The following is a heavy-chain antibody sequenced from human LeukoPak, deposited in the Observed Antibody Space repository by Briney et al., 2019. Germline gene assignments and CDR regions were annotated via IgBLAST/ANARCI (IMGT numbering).Heavy chain of an antibody. Sequence: PGGSLRLSCAASGFTFSDYYMTWIRQAPGKGLEWLSYISGSGSYTNYADSVKGRFTTSRDNAKNSLYLQMNSLRAEDTAVYYCARVGSVAAAGTQDYWGQGTLVTVSS. J-gene: IGHJ4*02. V-gene: IGHV3-11*06. CDR1: GFTFSDYY. D-gene: IGHD6-13*01. CDR2: ISGSGSYT. CDR3: ARVGSVAAAGTQDY.